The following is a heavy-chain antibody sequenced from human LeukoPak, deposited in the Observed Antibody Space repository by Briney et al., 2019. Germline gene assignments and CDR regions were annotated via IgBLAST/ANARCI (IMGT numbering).Heavy chain of an antibody. V-gene: IGHV4-34*01. CDR2: INHSGST. CDR3: ARVGKQWLVLRGWFDP. D-gene: IGHD6-19*01. CDR1: GGSFSGYY. J-gene: IGHJ5*02. Sequence: SETLSLTCAVYGGSFSGYYWSWIRQPPGKGLEWIGEINHSGSTNYNPSLKSRVTISVDTSKNQSSLKLSSVTAADTAVYYCARVGKQWLVLRGWFDPWGQGTLVTVSS.